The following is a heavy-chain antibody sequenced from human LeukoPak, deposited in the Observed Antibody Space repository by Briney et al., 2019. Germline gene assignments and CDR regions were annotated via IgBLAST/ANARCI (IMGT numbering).Heavy chain of an antibody. CDR1: GFTFSSYG. D-gene: IGHD3-9*01. V-gene: IGHV3-23*01. Sequence: GGSLRLSCAASGFTFSSYGMSWVRQAPGKGLEWVSAISGSGGSTYYADSVKGRFTISRDNSKNTLYLQMNSLRAEDTALYYCAKAENWRGYFDWLLFFDYWGQGTLVTVSS. CDR2: ISGSGGST. J-gene: IGHJ4*02. CDR3: AKAENWRGYFDWLLFFDY.